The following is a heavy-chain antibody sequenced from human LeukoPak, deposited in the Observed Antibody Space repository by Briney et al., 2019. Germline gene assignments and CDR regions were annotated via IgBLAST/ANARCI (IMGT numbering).Heavy chain of an antibody. CDR2: ISDPHSGSET. CDR3: AKKVNEAVVGSNWFDP. J-gene: IGHJ5*02. D-gene: IGHD6-19*01. CDR1: GFTFSSYT. V-gene: IGHV3-23*01. Sequence: GGSLRLSCAASGFTFSSYTMNWVRQALGQGLEWVSTISDPHSGSETHYADSVKGRFTISRDDSQNTLYLQMDSLRAEDTAVYYCAKKVNEAVVGSNWFDPWGQGTLVTVSS.